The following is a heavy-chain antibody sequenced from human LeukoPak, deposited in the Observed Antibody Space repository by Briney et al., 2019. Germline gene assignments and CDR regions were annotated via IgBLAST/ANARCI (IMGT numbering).Heavy chain of an antibody. Sequence: SETLSLTCTVSGGSISSYYWSWLRQPPGKGLEWIGYVYHTGSTNDNPSLKSRVTMSVDRSKNQFSLKMTSVTPADTAVYYCARDRIGGRFDPWGQGTLVIVSS. CDR2: VYHTGST. CDR3: ARDRIGGRFDP. V-gene: IGHV4-59*01. D-gene: IGHD4-23*01. CDR1: GGSISSYY. J-gene: IGHJ5*02.